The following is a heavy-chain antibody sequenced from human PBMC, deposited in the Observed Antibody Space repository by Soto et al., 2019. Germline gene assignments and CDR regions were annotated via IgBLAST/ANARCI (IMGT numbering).Heavy chain of an antibody. CDR2: ISGSGGST. CDR3: ARDGMTTVTVGVFDI. J-gene: IGHJ3*02. CDR1: GFTISSYA. D-gene: IGHD4-17*01. Sequence: AGGSLRLSCAASGFTISSYAMSWVRQAPGEGLEWVSAISGSGGSTYYADSVKGRFTISRDNAKNSLYLQMNSLRAEDTAVYYCARDGMTTVTVGVFDIWGQGTMVTVSS. V-gene: IGHV3-23*01.